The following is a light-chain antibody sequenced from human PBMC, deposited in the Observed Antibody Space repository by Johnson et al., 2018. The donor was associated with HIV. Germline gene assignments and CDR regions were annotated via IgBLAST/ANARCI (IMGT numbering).Light chain of an antibody. Sequence: QSVLTQPPSVSAAPGQKVTISCSGSSSTIGNNDVSWYQLLPGTAPKLLIYKNDQRPAGIPDRFSGSKSGTSATLGITGLQTGDEADYYCGTWDSSLSGGVFGSGTKVTVL. CDR1: SSTIGNND. CDR3: GTWDSSLSGGV. J-gene: IGLJ1*01. V-gene: IGLV1-51*02. CDR2: KND.